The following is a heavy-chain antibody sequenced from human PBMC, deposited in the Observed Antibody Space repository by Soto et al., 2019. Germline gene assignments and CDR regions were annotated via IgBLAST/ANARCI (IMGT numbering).Heavy chain of an antibody. J-gene: IGHJ6*02. V-gene: IGHV3-30*01. Sequence: SVKGRFTISRDNSKNTVYLQMNSLRTEDTAVCYCARGNLDVWGQGTTVTVSS. CDR3: ARGNLDV. D-gene: IGHD1-7*01.